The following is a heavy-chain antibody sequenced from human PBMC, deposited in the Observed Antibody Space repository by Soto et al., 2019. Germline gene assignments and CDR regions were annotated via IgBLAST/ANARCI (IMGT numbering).Heavy chain of an antibody. CDR1: GGTFSSYT. V-gene: IGHV1-69*04. J-gene: IGHJ6*03. Sequence: SVKVSFKASGGTFSSYTISWVRQAPGQGLEWMGRIIPILGIANYAQKFQGRVTITADKSTSTAYMELSSLRSEDTAVYYCARDTYYDILTGPPTDYYYMDGWGKGTTVTVSS. CDR3: ARDTYYDILTGPPTDYYYMDG. CDR2: IIPILGIA. D-gene: IGHD3-9*01.